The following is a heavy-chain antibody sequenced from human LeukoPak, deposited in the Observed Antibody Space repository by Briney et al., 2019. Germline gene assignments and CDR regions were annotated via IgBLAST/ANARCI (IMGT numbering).Heavy chain of an antibody. CDR3: ARDGGGYRFYNWFDP. D-gene: IGHD5-12*01. J-gene: IGHJ5*02. V-gene: IGHV3-23*01. Sequence: GGSLRLSCAASGFRFNSYGMTWVRLAPGKGLEWVSAISAGGDRTYYADSVKGRFTISRDNAKNSLYLQMNSLRAEDTAVYYCARDGGGYRFYNWFDPWGQGTLVTVSS. CDR1: GFRFNSYG. CDR2: ISAGGDRT.